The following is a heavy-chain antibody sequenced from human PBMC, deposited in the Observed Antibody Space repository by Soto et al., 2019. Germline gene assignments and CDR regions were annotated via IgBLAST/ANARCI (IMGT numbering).Heavy chain of an antibody. CDR2: IYPGDSDT. V-gene: IGHV5-51*01. Sequence: PGESLKISCKGSGYSFTSYCIGWVRQMPGKGLEWMGIIYPGDSDTRYSPSFQGQVTISADKSISTAYLQWSSLKASDTAMYYCARPQLPWAYYYDSSGYPDAFDIWGQGTMVTVS. J-gene: IGHJ3*02. CDR1: GYSFTSYC. CDR3: ARPQLPWAYYYDSSGYPDAFDI. D-gene: IGHD3-22*01.